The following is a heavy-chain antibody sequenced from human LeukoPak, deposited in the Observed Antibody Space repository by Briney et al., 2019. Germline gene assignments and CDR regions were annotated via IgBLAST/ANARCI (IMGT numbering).Heavy chain of an antibody. Sequence: GGSLRLPCAASGFTFSSYGMSWVRQPPGKGLEWVSSIFPSGGEIHYADSVRGRFTISRDNSKSTLSLQMNSLRAEDTAIYYCATYRQVLLPFESWGQGTLVTVSS. CDR3: ATYRQVLLPFES. CDR1: GFTFSSYG. V-gene: IGHV3-23*01. D-gene: IGHD2-8*02. J-gene: IGHJ4*02. CDR2: IFPSGGEI.